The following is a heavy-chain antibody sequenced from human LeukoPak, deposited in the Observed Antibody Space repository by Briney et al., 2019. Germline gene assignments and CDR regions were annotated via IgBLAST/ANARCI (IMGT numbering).Heavy chain of an antibody. CDR1: GGSFSGYY. Sequence: SETLSLTCAVYGGSFSGYYWSWIRQPAGKGLEWIGRIYTSGSTNYNPSLKSRVTISVDTSKNQFSLKLSSVTAADTAVYYCARDRITMVRGVTYNWFDPWGQGTLVTVSS. CDR2: IYTSGST. J-gene: IGHJ5*02. D-gene: IGHD3-10*01. CDR3: ARDRITMVRGVTYNWFDP. V-gene: IGHV4-4*07.